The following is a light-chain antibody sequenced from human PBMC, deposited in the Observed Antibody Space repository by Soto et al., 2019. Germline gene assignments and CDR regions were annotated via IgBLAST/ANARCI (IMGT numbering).Light chain of an antibody. J-gene: IGKJ1*01. CDR2: FAS. Sequence: VMTQSPATLSVSPGERAALSCRARQSVSTNLAWYQRKPGQPPRLLMYFASTRATAVPARFTAGGSGTEFPLTISSLQSDDLAVYYCKKYDKWPRTFGQGTKVDIK. CDR3: KKYDKWPRT. CDR1: QSVSTN. V-gene: IGKV3-15*01.